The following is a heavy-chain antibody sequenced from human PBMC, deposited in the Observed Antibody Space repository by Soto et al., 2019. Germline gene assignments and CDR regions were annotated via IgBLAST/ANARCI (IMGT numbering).Heavy chain of an antibody. CDR1: GYTFTSYD. V-gene: IGHV1-8*01. CDR3: TQAERFWVPFH. Sequence: ASVKFSCKASGYTFTSYDISWVRQATGQGLEWMGWMNPNSGNTGYAQKFQGRVTMTRNTSISTAYMELNNLTLEDTATYYCTQAERFWVPFHWGQGTLVTVSS. CDR2: MNPNSGNT. D-gene: IGHD2-15*01. J-gene: IGHJ4*02.